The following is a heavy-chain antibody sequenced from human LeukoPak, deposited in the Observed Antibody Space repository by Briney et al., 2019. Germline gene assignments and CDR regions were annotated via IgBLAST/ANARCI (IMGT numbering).Heavy chain of an antibody. J-gene: IGHJ3*02. CDR1: GGSFSGYY. V-gene: IGHV4-34*01. Sequence: SETLSLTCAVYGGSFSGYYWSWIRQPPGKGLEWIGEINHSGSTNYNPSLKSRVTISVDTSKNQFSLKLSSVTAADTAVYYCAGFSGGDYSHAFDIWGQGTMVTVSS. CDR2: INHSGST. D-gene: IGHD2-21*02. CDR3: AGFSGGDYSHAFDI.